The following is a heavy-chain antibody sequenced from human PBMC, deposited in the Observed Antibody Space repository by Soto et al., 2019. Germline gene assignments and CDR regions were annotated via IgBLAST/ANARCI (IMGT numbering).Heavy chain of an antibody. D-gene: IGHD2-21*02. J-gene: IGHJ6*02. CDR3: ARRRYCGADCYSKYYYGMDV. V-gene: IGHV1-69*02. CDR1: GSTFSSYT. Sequence: QVHLVQSGAEVKKPGSSVKVSCQASGSTFSSYTVSWVRQAPGQGLEWMGRIIPVLGVTNYAPKFKGRVTITAEKSKTTAYMELGSLRSGDTAVYYCARRRYCGADCYSKYYYGMDVWGQGTTVTVSS. CDR2: IIPVLGVT.